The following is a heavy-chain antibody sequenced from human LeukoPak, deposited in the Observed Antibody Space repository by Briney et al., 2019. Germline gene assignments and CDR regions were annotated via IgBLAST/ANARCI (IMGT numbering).Heavy chain of an antibody. CDR1: GYTLTGYY. D-gene: IGHD5-12*01. Sequence: GASVKVSCKASGYTLTGYYMHWVRKAPGQGLEWLGWIKSNSGGTNYAEKFQGRVTMTRDTSINTAYMELSRLRSDDTAVYYCARELTYSGYEFWGQGTLVTVSS. V-gene: IGHV1-2*02. CDR3: ARELTYSGYEF. CDR2: IKSNSGGT. J-gene: IGHJ4*02.